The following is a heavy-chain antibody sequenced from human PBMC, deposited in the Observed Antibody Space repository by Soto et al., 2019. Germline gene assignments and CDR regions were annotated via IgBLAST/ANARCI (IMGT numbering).Heavy chain of an antibody. D-gene: IGHD1-1*01. CDR2: ISRSSSPT. J-gene: IGHJ3*02. V-gene: IGHV3-48*01. CDR3: ARYGPTGTAVNEPLDI. CDR1: RFIFSSYG. Sequence: EVQLVESGGGLVQPGGSLRLSCAASRFIFSSYGMNWVRQAPGKGLEWLAYISRSSSPTYYADSVMGRFTISRDNAKNSLYLQMNSLRAEDTAVYDCARYGPTGTAVNEPLDIWGQGTMVTVSS.